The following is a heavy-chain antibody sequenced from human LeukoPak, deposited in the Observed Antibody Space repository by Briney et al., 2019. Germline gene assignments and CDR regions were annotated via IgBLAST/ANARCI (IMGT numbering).Heavy chain of an antibody. V-gene: IGHV4-61*02. D-gene: IGHD6-13*01. J-gene: IGHJ5*01. CDR3: ARVAAAGTSWFDS. CDR1: GGSISSGSYY. Sequence: SETLSLTCTVSGGSISSGSYYWSWIRQPAGKGLEWIGRIYTSGSTNYNPSLKSRVTISVDTSKNQFSLKLSSVTAADTAVYYCARVAAAGTSWFDSWGQGTLVTVSS. CDR2: IYTSGST.